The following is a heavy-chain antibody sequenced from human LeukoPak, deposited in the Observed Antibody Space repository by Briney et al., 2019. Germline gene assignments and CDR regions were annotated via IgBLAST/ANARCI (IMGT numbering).Heavy chain of an antibody. CDR1: GGTFSSYA. J-gene: IGHJ6*03. Sequence: GASVKVSCKASGGTFSSYAISWVRQAPGQGLEWMGGIIPIFGTANYAQKFQGRVTITADESTSTAYMELSSLRSEDTAVYYCARDPSPTYYYDSSGYPPYYYYMDVWGKGTTVTVSS. CDR2: IIPIFGTA. CDR3: ARDPSPTYYYDSSGYPPYYYYMDV. D-gene: IGHD3-22*01. V-gene: IGHV1-69*01.